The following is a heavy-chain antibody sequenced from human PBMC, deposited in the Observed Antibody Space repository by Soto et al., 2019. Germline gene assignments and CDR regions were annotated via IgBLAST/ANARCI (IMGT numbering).Heavy chain of an antibody. CDR3: ARVQMATLYFDY. CDR1: GGSISSYY. V-gene: IGHV4-59*01. Sequence: QVQLQESGPGLVKPSETLSLTCTVSGGSISSYYWSWVRQPPGKGLEWIGFIYYSGTHNYNPSLKSRLTISLDTSKHQFSLKLISVTAADTAVYYCARVQMATLYFDYWGQGTLVTVSS. CDR2: IYYSGTH. D-gene: IGHD5-12*01. J-gene: IGHJ4*02.